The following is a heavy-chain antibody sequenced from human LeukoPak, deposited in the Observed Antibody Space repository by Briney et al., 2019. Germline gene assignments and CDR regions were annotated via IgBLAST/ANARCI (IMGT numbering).Heavy chain of an antibody. CDR1: GFTFDDYT. J-gene: IGHJ6*03. CDR2: ISWDGGST. CDR3: AKGGCSSTSCYLQGYYYYYMDV. Sequence: GGSLRLSCAASGFTFDDYTMHWVRQAPGKGLEWVSLISWDGGSTYYADSVKGRFTISRDNSKNSLYLQMNSLRTEDTALYYCAKGGCSSTSCYLQGYYYYYMDVWGKGTTVTVSS. D-gene: IGHD2-2*01. V-gene: IGHV3-43*01.